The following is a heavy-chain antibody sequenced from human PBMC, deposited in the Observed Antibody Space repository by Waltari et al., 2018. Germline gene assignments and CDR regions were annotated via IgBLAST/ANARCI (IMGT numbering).Heavy chain of an antibody. Sequence: QIQLVQSGAGVKKPGASVKVSCQASGYRFTSFGINWVRQAPGQGLEWMGWISAYNGNTNYAQKVQGRLSMTTDTSTTTAYLELGSLRSDDTAVYFCAISSSWLVGTQVYFQHWGQGTLVTVSS. CDR1: GYRFTSFG. CDR3: AISSSWLVGTQVYFQH. J-gene: IGHJ1*01. D-gene: IGHD6-13*01. CDR2: ISAYNGNT. V-gene: IGHV1-18*01.